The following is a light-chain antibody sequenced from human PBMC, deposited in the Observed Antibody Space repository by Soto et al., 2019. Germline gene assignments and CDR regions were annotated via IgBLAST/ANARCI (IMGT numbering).Light chain of an antibody. J-gene: IGLJ2*01. CDR1: SSDVGGYNY. Sequence: QSALTQPRSVSGSPGQSVTISCTGTSSDVGGYNYVSWYQQHPGKAPKLMIYDVSKRPSGVPDRFSGSKSGNTASLTISGLQAEDEADYYCCSYAGSYPVVFGGGTKVTAL. CDR3: CSYAGSYPVV. CDR2: DVS. V-gene: IGLV2-11*01.